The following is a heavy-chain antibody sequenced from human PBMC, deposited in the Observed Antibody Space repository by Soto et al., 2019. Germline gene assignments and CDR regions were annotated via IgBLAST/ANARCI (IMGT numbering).Heavy chain of an antibody. D-gene: IGHD6-19*01. CDR2: ISFDGSDR. CDR1: GFSFGSYT. CDR3: AAYRSPWFDP. J-gene: IGHJ5*02. Sequence: QVPLVESGGGVVQPGRSQRLSCAASGFSFGSYTMHWVRQAPGKGLEWLSLISFDGSDRSYAESLQGRFTISRDNSTNTLYLQMNSLRPEDTAVYYCAAYRSPWFDPRGQGTLVTVSS. V-gene: IGHV3-30-3*01.